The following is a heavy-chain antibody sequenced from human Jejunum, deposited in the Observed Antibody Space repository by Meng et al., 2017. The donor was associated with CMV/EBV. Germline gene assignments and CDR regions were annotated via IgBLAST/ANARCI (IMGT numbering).Heavy chain of an antibody. CDR3: ARDAPPNNHGWFDP. Sequence: QVQLQESGPGLVKPSETLSLTCPVSGGSISSYYWSWIRQPAGKGLEWIGRIYPNGNTNYNPSLKSRVTMSIDTSKNQFSLKLTSVTAADTAVYYCARDAPPNNHGWFDPWGQGTLVTVSS. J-gene: IGHJ5*02. V-gene: IGHV4-4*07. CDR2: IYPNGNT. CDR1: GGSISSYY. D-gene: IGHD1/OR15-1a*01.